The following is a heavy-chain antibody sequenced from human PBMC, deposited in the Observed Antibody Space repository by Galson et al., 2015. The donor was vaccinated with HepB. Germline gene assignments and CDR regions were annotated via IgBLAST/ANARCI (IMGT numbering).Heavy chain of an antibody. J-gene: IGHJ3*02. D-gene: IGHD3-22*01. CDR1: GYTLTELS. V-gene: IGHV1-24*01. CDR3: ATRDFTMIVGHAFDI. Sequence: SVKVSCKVSGYTLTELSMHWVRQAPGKGLEWMGGFDPEDGETIYAQKFQGRVTMTGDTSTDTAYMELSSLRSEDTAVYYCATRDFTMIVGHAFDIWGQGTMVTVSS. CDR2: FDPEDGET.